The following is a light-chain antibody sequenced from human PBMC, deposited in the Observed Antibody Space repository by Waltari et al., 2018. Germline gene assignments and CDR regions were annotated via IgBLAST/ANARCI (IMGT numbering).Light chain of an antibody. J-gene: IGLJ2*01. CDR3: CSYAGEYTFEAYV. V-gene: IGLV2-11*01. Sequence: QSALTQPRSVSGSPGQSVTISCTGTSSDVGYYNYVSWYRQYPGEAPKLIIFDVTTRPSGAPVRFSGSKAGNTASLTISGLQSDDEGDYYCCSYAGEYTFEAYVFGGGTRVTVL. CDR2: DVT. CDR1: SSDVGYYNY.